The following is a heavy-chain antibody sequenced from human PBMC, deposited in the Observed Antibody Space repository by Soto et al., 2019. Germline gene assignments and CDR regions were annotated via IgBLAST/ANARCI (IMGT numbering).Heavy chain of an antibody. CDR3: AKDGQYYDFWSGYYQYYYYMDV. CDR1: GFTFSSYA. V-gene: IGHV3-23*01. Sequence: GSLRLSCAASGFTFSSYAMSWVRQAPGKGLEWVSAISGSGGSTYYADSVKGRFTISRDNSKNTLYLQMNSLRAEDTAVYYCAKDGQYYDFWSGYYQYYYYMDVWGKGTTVTVSS. CDR2: ISGSGGST. J-gene: IGHJ6*03. D-gene: IGHD3-3*01.